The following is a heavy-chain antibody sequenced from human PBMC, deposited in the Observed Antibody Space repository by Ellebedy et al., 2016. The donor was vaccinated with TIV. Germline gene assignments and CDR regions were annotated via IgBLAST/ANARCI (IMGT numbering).Heavy chain of an antibody. CDR3: ARVHGAAAGIGRTGFDP. CDR1: GGSFSGYY. V-gene: IGHV4-34*01. Sequence: MPSETLSLTCAIYGGSFSGYYWNRIRQPPGKGLEWIGEINHNGSTNYNPSLKSRVTISLDTSKNQFSLKLNSVTAADTAMYYCARVHGAAAGIGRTGFDPWGQGTLVTVSS. D-gene: IGHD6-13*01. J-gene: IGHJ5*02. CDR2: INHNGST.